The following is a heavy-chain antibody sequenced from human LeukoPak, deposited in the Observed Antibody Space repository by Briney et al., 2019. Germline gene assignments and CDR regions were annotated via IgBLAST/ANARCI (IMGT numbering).Heavy chain of an antibody. CDR3: AKGRCGDSSCWYFDA. CDR1: GFTFSSYA. D-gene: IGHD6-13*01. J-gene: IGHJ4*02. V-gene: IGHV3-23*01. Sequence: GRSLRLSCAASGFTFSSYAMHWVRQAPGKGLEWVALISGSGSRGSGIIGGNTYYADSVKGRFTISRDDSQNTVYLQMNSVRAEDTAIYFCAKGRCGDSSCWYFDAWAKGTRVTVSS. CDR2: ISGSGSRGSGIIGGNT.